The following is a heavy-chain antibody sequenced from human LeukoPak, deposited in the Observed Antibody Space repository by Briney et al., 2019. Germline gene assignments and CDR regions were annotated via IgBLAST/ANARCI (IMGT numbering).Heavy chain of an antibody. V-gene: IGHV3-23*01. CDR1: GFTFSSYA. Sequence: QTGGSLRLSCAASGFTFSSYAMSWVRQAPGKGLEWVSAISGSGGSTYYADSVKGRFTISRDNSKNTLYLQMNSLRAEDTAVYYCAKGYCSGSSCYSFPYYYYGMDVWGQGTTVTVS. J-gene: IGHJ6*02. CDR2: ISGSGGST. D-gene: IGHD2-15*01. CDR3: AKGYCSGSSCYSFPYYYYGMDV.